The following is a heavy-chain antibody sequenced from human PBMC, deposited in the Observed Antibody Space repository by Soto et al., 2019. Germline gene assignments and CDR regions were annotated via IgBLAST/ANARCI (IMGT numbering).Heavy chain of an antibody. J-gene: IGHJ3*02. Sequence: GGSLRLSCAASGFTFSSYSMNWVRQAPGKGLEWVSYISSSSSTIYYADSVKGRFTISRDNAKNSLYLQMNSLRAEDTAVDYCARDMAGRTMVRGVDDAFDIWGQGTMVTVSS. CDR1: GFTFSSYS. CDR3: ARDMAGRTMVRGVDDAFDI. V-gene: IGHV3-48*01. CDR2: ISSSSSTI. D-gene: IGHD3-10*01.